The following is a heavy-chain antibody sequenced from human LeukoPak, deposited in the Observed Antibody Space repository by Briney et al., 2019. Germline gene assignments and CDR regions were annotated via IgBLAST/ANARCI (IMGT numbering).Heavy chain of an antibody. CDR3: ARDPYYYDSSGRKRGDY. D-gene: IGHD3-22*01. CDR2: IIPILGIA. V-gene: IGHV1-69*04. CDR1: GSTFSSYA. J-gene: IGHJ4*02. Sequence: ASVKVSCKASGSTFSSYAISWVRQAPGQGLEWMGRIIPILGIANYAQKFQGRVTITADKSTSTAYMELSSLRSEDTAVYYCARDPYYYDSSGRKRGDYWGQGTLVTVSS.